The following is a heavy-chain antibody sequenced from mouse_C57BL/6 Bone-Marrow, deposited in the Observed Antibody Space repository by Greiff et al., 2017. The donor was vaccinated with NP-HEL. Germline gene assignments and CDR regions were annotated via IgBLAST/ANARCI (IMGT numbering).Heavy chain of an antibody. CDR2: IDPANGNT. CDR1: GFNIKNTY. D-gene: IGHD1-1*01. J-gene: IGHJ1*03. CDR3: ARKGTVVATRYFDV. Sequence: EVQGVESVAELVRPGASVKLSCTASGFNIKNTYMHWVKQRPEQGLEWIGRIDPANGNTKYAPKFQGKATITADTSSNTAYLQRSSLTSEDTAIYYCARKGTVVATRYFDVWGTGTTVTVSS. V-gene: IGHV14-3*01.